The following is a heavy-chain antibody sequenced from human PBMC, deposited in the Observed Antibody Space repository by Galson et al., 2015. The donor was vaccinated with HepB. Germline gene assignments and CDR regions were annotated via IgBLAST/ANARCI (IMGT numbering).Heavy chain of an antibody. V-gene: IGHV3-23*01. CDR2: ISSSGGNT. CDR1: GFTFSRPG. Sequence: SLRLSCAASGFTFSRPGMHWVRQAPGKGLEWVSAISSSGGNTYYADSVKGRFTISRDNSKNTLYVQMNSLRVEDTAVYYCARKCGGDCSGAFEIWGQGTMVTVSS. D-gene: IGHD2-21*02. J-gene: IGHJ3*02. CDR3: ARKCGGDCSGAFEI.